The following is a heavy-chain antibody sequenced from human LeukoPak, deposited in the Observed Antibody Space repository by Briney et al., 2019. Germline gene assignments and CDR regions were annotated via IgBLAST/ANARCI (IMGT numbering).Heavy chain of an antibody. CDR3: ARDRYSYSF. Sequence: PSETLSLTCTVSGGFISSYYWSWIRQPPGKGLEWIGFISYSGSTYYNPSLKSRVTMSVDTSKNQFSLNLRSVTAADTAVYYCARDRYSYSFWGQGILVTVSS. V-gene: IGHV4-59*01. D-gene: IGHD5-18*01. CDR1: GGFISSYY. CDR2: ISYSGST. J-gene: IGHJ4*02.